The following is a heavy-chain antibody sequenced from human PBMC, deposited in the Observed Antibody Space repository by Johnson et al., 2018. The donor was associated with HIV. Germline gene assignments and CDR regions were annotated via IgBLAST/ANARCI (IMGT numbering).Heavy chain of an antibody. J-gene: IGHJ3*01. D-gene: IGHD2-15*01. Sequence: QMLLVESGGGVVQPGRSLRLSCTASGFTFSNYAMHWVRQAPGKGLEWVAYIRYDGSTQSYADSVKGRFSISRDNSKNTLYMEINSLRAEDTALYYCAKSGGHFIGGMFYDAFDFWGQGTMVTVSS. CDR1: GFTFSNYA. V-gene: IGHV3-30*02. CDR2: IRYDGSTQ. CDR3: AKSGGHFIGGMFYDAFDF.